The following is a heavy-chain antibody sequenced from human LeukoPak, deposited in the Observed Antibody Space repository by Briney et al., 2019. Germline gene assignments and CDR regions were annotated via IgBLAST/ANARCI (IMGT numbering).Heavy chain of an antibody. V-gene: IGHV3-21*01. CDR3: ARGPLKTTVVTLTYVD. D-gene: IGHD4-23*01. J-gene: IGHJ4*02. CDR2: ISSSSSYI. Sequence: GGSLRLSCAASGFTFSSYSMNWVRQAPGKGLEWVSSISSSSSYIYYADSVEGRFTISRDNAKNSLYLQMNSLRAEDTAVYYCARGPLKTTVVTLTYVDWGQGTLVTVSS. CDR1: GFTFSSYS.